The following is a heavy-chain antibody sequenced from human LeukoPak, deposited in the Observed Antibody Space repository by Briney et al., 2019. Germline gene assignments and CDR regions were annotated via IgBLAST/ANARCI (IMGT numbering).Heavy chain of an antibody. CDR1: GXPISNYY. J-gene: IGHJ4*02. V-gene: IGHV4-59*08. D-gene: IGHD3-10*01. CDR2: IHYSGIT. Sequence: ASETLSLTCSVSGXPISNYYWSWIRQPPGKGLEWIGYIHYSGITKYNPSVKSRVTISLDTSKNQFSLKLSSVTAADTAVYYCASSGNYYFTLDYWGQGTLVTVSS. CDR3: ASSGNYYFTLDY.